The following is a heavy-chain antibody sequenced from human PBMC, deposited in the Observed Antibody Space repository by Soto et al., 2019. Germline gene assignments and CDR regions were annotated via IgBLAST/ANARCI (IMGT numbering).Heavy chain of an antibody. V-gene: IGHV2-5*02. D-gene: IGHD2-21*01. CDR3: AHRHAVVALVIDEV. CDR2: IYWDDDK. Sequence: GSGPTLVNPTQTLTLTCTFSGFSPNTHAVGVGWIRQPPGKALEWLALIYWDDDKRYSPSLKSMLTVTKDASKNQVVLTMTNMDPADTATYGGAHRHAVVALVIDEVWREGTLVTV. CDR1: GFSPNTHAVG. J-gene: IGHJ3*01.